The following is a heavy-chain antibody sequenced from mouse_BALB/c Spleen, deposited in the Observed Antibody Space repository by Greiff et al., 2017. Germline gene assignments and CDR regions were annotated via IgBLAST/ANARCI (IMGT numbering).Heavy chain of an antibody. CDR3: TRDQGLTTVVATDFDY. Sequence: EVKLMESGGGLVKPGGSLKLSCAASGFTFSSYTMSWVRQTPEKRLEWVATISSGGSYTYYPDSVKGRFTISRDNAKNTLYLQMSSLKSEDTAMYYCTRDQGLTTVVATDFDYWGQGTTLTVSS. V-gene: IGHV5-6-4*01. D-gene: IGHD1-1*01. CDR1: GFTFSSYT. J-gene: IGHJ2*01. CDR2: ISSGGSYT.